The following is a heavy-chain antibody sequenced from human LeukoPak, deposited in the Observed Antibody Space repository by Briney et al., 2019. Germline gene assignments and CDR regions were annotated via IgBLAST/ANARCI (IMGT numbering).Heavy chain of an antibody. J-gene: IGHJ4*02. CDR2: ISSSSSYT. Sequence: GGSLRLSCAASGFTFSDYYMTWIRQAPGKGLEWVSYISSSSSYTEYADSVKGRFTISRDNAKNSVYLQMNSLRADDTAVYYCARDGSYGPGMGWYDSWSQGTLVTVSS. V-gene: IGHV3-11*05. CDR3: ARDGSYGPGMGWYDS. CDR1: GFTFSDYY. D-gene: IGHD3-10*01.